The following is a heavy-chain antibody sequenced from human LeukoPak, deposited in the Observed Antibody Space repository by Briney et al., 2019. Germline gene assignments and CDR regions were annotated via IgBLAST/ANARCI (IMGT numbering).Heavy chain of an antibody. CDR3: TRTSRCECSFDP. D-gene: IGHD2-15*01. J-gene: IGHJ5*02. V-gene: IGHV3-49*04. CDR1: GFTFGDYS. CDR2: IIGKAYSATT. Sequence: GRSLRLSCTASGFTFGDYSMSWVRQAPGKGLEWVGFIIGKAYSATTEYAARVKGTFTISRDNSKSITYLQMNSLKTEDTAVYYCTRTSRCECSFDPWGQGTLVTVSS.